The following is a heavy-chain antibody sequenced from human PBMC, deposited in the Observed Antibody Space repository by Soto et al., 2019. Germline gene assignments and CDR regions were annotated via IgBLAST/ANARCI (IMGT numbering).Heavy chain of an antibody. CDR3: AREGYCSSTSCYD. CDR2: ISSSSSYI. CDR1: GFTFSSYS. D-gene: IGHD2-2*01. Sequence: EVQLVESGGGLVKPGGSLRLSCAASGFTFSSYSMNWVRQAPGKGLEWVSSISSSSSYIYYADSVKGRFTISRDNAKNSLYLQMNSLRAEDTAVYYCAREGYCSSTSCYDWGQGTLVTVSS. V-gene: IGHV3-21*01. J-gene: IGHJ4*02.